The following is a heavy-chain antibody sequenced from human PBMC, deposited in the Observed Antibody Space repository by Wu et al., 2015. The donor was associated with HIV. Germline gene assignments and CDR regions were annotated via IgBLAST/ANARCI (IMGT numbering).Heavy chain of an antibody. CDR2: IIPIFGTA. CDR1: GGTFSSYA. J-gene: IGHJ4*02. V-gene: IGHV1-69*14. D-gene: IGHD3-22*01. Sequence: QVQLVQSGAEVKKPGSSVKVSCKASGGTFSSYAISWVPQAPGQGLEWMGGIIPIFGTANYAQKFQGRVTMTEDTSTDTAYMELSSLRSEDTAVYYCATLLERYYDSSGYYFDYWGQGTLVTVSS. CDR3: ATLLERYYDSSGYYFDY.